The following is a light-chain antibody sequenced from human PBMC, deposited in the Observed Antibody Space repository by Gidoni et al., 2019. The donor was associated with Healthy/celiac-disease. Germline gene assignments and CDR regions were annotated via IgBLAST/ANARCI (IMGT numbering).Light chain of an antibody. CDR1: SGHSSYA. CDR3: QTWGTGIEV. CDR2: LNSDGSH. Sequence: QLVLTQSPSASASLGASVKLTCTLSSGHSSYALACHQQQPEKRPRYLMKLNSDGSHSKGDGIPDRFSGSSSGAERYLTNASHQSEDEADYYCQTWGTGIEVFGTGTKVTVL. V-gene: IGLV4-69*01. J-gene: IGLJ1*01.